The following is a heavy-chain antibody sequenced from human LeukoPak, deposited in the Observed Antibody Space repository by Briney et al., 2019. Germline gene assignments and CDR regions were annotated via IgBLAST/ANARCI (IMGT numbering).Heavy chain of an antibody. CDR2: IYYSGST. CDR1: GGSISSYY. V-gene: IGHV4-59*01. CDR3: ARARDWNYVPFDY. Sequence: SETLSLTCTVSGGSISSYYWSWIRQPPGKGLEWIGYIYYSGSTNYNPSLKNRVTISVDTSKNQFSLKLSSVTAADTAVYYCARARDWNYVPFDYWGQGTLVTVSS. J-gene: IGHJ4*02. D-gene: IGHD1-7*01.